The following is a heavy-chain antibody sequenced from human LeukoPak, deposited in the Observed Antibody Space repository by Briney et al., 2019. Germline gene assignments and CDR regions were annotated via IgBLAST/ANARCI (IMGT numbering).Heavy chain of an antibody. V-gene: IGHV3-74*01. D-gene: IGHD6-13*01. CDR3: ARVGGSSWGYFYYHMDV. CDR1: GFTFNSYL. Sequence: GGSLRLSCAASGFTFNSYLMHWVRQAPGKGLLWVSRINSDGSSPTYADSVKGRFTISRDNAKNTLYLQMNSLRAEDTAVYYCARVGGSSWGYFYYHMDVWGKGTAVTVSS. CDR2: INSDGSSP. J-gene: IGHJ6*03.